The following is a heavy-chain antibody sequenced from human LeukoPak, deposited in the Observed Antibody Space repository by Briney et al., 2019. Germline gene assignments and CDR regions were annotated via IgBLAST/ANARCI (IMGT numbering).Heavy chain of an antibody. Sequence: GGSLRLSCAASGFTFSSYGMHWVRQAPGKGLEWVSSISGSSSYIYYADSVKGRFTISRDNAKNSLYLQMNSLRAEDTAVYYCASSGYDYVSSQGYWGQGTLVTVSS. CDR3: ASSGYDYVSSQGY. CDR1: GFTFSSYG. D-gene: IGHD5-12*01. J-gene: IGHJ4*02. V-gene: IGHV3-21*01. CDR2: ISGSSSYI.